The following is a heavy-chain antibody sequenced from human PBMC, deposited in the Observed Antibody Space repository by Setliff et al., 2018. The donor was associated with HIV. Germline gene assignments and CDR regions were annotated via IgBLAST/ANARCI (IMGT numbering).Heavy chain of an antibody. J-gene: IGHJ4*02. D-gene: IGHD6-19*01. CDR3: AIRGSSGWYVGGYFDY. V-gene: IGHV4-34*01. Sequence: TSETLSLTCAVYGGSFSGYYWSWIRQPPGKGPEWIGEINHSGSTNYNPSLKSRVTISVDTSKNQFSLKLSSVTAADTAVYYCAIRGSSGWYVGGYFDYWGQGTLVTVSS. CDR2: INHSGST. CDR1: GGSFSGYY.